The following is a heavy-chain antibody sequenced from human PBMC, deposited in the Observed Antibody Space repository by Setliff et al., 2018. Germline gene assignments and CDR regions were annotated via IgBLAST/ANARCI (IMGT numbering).Heavy chain of an antibody. Sequence: PSENLSLTCTVSGSSFSSYSWSWIRQPPGKGLEWIGYKYYSGSTNSNPSLKSRVTISVDTSKNQFSLKLSSVTAADTAVYYCARVLPPNYYYYMDVWGKGTTVTVSS. J-gene: IGHJ6*03. CDR1: GSSFSSYS. D-gene: IGHD2-15*01. V-gene: IGHV4-59*01. CDR3: ARVLPPNYYYYMDV. CDR2: KYYSGST.